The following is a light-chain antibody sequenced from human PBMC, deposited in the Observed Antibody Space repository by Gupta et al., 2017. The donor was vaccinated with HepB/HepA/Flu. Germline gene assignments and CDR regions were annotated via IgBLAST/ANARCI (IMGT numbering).Light chain of an antibody. CDR2: GNS. CDR3: QSYDNRLSGLV. J-gene: IGLJ2*01. V-gene: IGLV1-40*01. CDR1: RSNVGAGYD. Sequence: QSVLTQPPSVSGAPGQNVTISCTGSRSNVGAGYDVHWYQQLPGTAPKLLVYGNSNRPSGVPVRFSGSESGTSASLAITGLLAEDEADYYCQSYDNRLSGLVFGGGTKLTVL.